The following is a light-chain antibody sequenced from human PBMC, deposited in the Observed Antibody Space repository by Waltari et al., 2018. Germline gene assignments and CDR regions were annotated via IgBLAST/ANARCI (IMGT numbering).Light chain of an antibody. CDR1: QSVTSNY. CDR2: GAS. CDR3: QQYGTLPPWT. Sequence: EIVLTQSPGTLSLSPGERATLSCRASQSVTSNYLSWYQKKPGQAPRLLIYGASSRASGIPDRVSGSGSGTEFTLSISRLEPEDFAVYYCQQYGTLPPWTFGQGTRVEIK. V-gene: IGKV3-20*01. J-gene: IGKJ1*01.